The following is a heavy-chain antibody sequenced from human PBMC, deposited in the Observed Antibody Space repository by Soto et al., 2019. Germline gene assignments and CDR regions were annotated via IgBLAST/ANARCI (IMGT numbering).Heavy chain of an antibody. J-gene: IGHJ6*02. CDR1: GFTFSSYA. D-gene: IGHD2-15*01. CDR2: ISGSGGST. CDR3: THPLYCCGGSCYSPLLYYGMDV. V-gene: IGHV3-23*01. Sequence: GGSLSLSCAASGFTFSSYAMSWVRQAPGKGLEWVSAISGSGGSTYYADSVKGRFTISRDNSKNTLYLQMNSLRAEDTAVYYCTHPLYCCGGSCYSPLLYYGMDVWGQGTTVTVSS.